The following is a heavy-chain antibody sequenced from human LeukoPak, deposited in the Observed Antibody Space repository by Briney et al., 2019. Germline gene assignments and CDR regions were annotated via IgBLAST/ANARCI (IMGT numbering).Heavy chain of an antibody. D-gene: IGHD3-3*01. CDR3: ARWGDSAALYDFWSGYSGSHYYYYYGMDV. CDR1: GGSISSYY. Sequence: SETLSLTCTLSGGSISSYYWSWIRQPPGEGLEWIGYIYYSGSTNYNPSLKSRVTISVDTSKNQFSLKLSSVTAADTAVYYCARWGDSAALYDFWSGYSGSHYYYYYGMDVWGQGTTVTVSS. CDR2: IYYSGST. J-gene: IGHJ6*02. V-gene: IGHV4-59*08.